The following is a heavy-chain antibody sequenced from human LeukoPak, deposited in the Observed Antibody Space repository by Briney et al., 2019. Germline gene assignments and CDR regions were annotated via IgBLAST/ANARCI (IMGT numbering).Heavy chain of an antibody. CDR2: IYYSGSA. CDR1: GGSISSFS. Sequence: SETLSLTCTVSGGSISSFSRSWIRQPPGKGLEWIGYIYYSGSANYNTSLKSRVTISVDTSKNQFSLKLNSVTAADTAVYYCARAVYRMSRTGAPFDYWGQGTLVTVSS. J-gene: IGHJ4*02. V-gene: IGHV4-59*01. D-gene: IGHD1-26*01. CDR3: ARAVYRMSRTGAPFDY.